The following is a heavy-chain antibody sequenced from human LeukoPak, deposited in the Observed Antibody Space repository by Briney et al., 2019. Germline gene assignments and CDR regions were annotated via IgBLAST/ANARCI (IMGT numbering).Heavy chain of an antibody. D-gene: IGHD3-3*01. CDR1: GFTFSSYA. CDR3: AKDQYYDFWSGYSLRNNWFDP. J-gene: IGHJ5*02. Sequence: GGSLRLSCAASGFTFSSYAMSWVRQAPGKGLEWVSAISGSGGSTYYADSVEGRFTISRDNSKNTLYLQMNSLRAEDTAVYYCAKDQYYDFWSGYSLRNNWFDPWGQGTLVTVSS. V-gene: IGHV3-23*01. CDR2: ISGSGGST.